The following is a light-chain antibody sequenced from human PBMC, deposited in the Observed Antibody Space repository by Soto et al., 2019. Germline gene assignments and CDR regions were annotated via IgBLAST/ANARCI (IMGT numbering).Light chain of an antibody. V-gene: IGLV2-8*01. CDR1: SSDVGGYNY. CDR2: EVN. Sequence: SALTQPPSASGSPGQSVAISCTGTSSDVGGYNYVSWYQQHPGKAPKLMIYEVNKRPSGVPDRFSGSKSGNTASLTISGLQAEDEADYYCSSYTFTSTLYVFGTGTKVTVL. CDR3: SSYTFTSTLYV. J-gene: IGLJ1*01.